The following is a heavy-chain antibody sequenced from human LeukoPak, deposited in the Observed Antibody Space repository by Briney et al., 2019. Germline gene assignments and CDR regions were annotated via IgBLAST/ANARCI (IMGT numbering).Heavy chain of an antibody. CDR2: ISYDGSNK. CDR3: ARVDRGYSYGYRVWYFDL. Sequence: GGSLRLSCAAPGFTFSSYAMHWVRQAPGKGLEWVAVISYDGSNKYYADSVKGRFTISRDNSKNTLYLQMNSLRAEDTAVYYCARVDRGYSYGYRVWYFDLWGRGSLVTVSS. D-gene: IGHD5-18*01. J-gene: IGHJ2*01. V-gene: IGHV3-30-3*01. CDR1: GFTFSSYA.